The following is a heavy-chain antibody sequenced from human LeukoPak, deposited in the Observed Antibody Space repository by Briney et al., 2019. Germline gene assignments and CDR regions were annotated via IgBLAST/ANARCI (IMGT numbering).Heavy chain of an antibody. CDR1: GYTFTSYY. D-gene: IGHD6-13*01. J-gene: IGHJ4*02. V-gene: IGHV1-46*01. Sequence: ASVKVSGKASGYTFTSYYMHWVRQAPGQGLEWMGIINPSGGGTSYAQKFQGRVTMTRDMSTSTVYMELSSLRSEDTAVYYCAGEYSSSSLGYWGQGTLVTVSS. CDR2: INPSGGGT. CDR3: AGEYSSSSLGY.